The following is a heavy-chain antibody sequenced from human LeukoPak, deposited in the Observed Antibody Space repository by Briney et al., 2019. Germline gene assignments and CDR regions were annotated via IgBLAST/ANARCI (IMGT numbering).Heavy chain of an antibody. CDR1: GGSISRYY. J-gene: IGHJ4*02. Sequence: PSETLSLTCTVSGGSISRYYWSWIRQPAGKGLEWIGRIYSSDGSTNYNPSLKSRVTVSADTSKNQLSLNLRSVTAADTAVYYCARGSASAERWGQGTLVTVSS. D-gene: IGHD6-13*01. V-gene: IGHV4-4*07. CDR2: IYSSDGST. CDR3: ARGSASAER.